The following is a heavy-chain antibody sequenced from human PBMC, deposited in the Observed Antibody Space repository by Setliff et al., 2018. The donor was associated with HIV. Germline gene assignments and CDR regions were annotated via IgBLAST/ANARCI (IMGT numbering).Heavy chain of an antibody. Sequence: PSETLSLTCTISLGSITSCAYHWVWIRQPPGKGLEWIGSIYYSGSTDYNPSLKTRVSMSIDTSKNQFSLNLTPVTAADTAVYYCARAKNSSGYYFKGWGLGVFDFWGQGTLVTVSS. V-gene: IGHV4-39*07. CDR1: LGSITSCAYH. J-gene: IGHJ4*02. CDR2: IYYSGST. D-gene: IGHD3-22*01. CDR3: ARAKNSSGYYFKGWGLGVFDF.